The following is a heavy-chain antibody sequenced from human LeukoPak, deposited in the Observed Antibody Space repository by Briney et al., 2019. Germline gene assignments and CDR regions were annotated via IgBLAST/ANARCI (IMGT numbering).Heavy chain of an antibody. Sequence: GGSQRLSCAASGFTFSSHAMSWDRQAPGKGLEWVSAISGSGGSTYYADSVKGQFTISRDNSKNTLYLQMNSLRAEDTAVYYCAKDRGYDILTGYYIDYWGQGTLLTVSS. D-gene: IGHD3-9*01. CDR2: ISGSGGST. CDR1: GFTFSSHA. V-gene: IGHV3-23*01. J-gene: IGHJ4*02. CDR3: AKDRGYDILTGYYIDY.